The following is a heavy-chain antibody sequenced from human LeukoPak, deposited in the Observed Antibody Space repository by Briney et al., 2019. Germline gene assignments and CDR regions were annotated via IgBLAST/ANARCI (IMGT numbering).Heavy chain of an antibody. Sequence: PGGSLRLSCAASGFTFSSYEMNWVRQAPGKGLEWVSYISSSGSTIYYADSVKGRFTISRDNAKNSLYLQMNSLRAEDTAVYYCARGDTDYYYMDVWGKGTTVTVSS. CDR1: GFTFSSYE. J-gene: IGHJ6*03. CDR2: ISSSGSTI. V-gene: IGHV3-48*03. CDR3: ARGDTDYYYMDV.